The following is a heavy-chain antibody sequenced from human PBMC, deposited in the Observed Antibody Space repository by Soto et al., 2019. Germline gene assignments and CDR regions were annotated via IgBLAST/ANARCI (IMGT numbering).Heavy chain of an antibody. D-gene: IGHD3-3*01. Sequence: QVQLVQSGAEVKKPVASVKVSCKVSGYTLTELSMHWVRQAPGKGLEWLGGFDPEDGETIYAQKFQGRVTMTEDTSTDTAYMELSSLRSEDTAVYYCATGTWDYDFWSGYYEYYFDYWGQGTLVTVSS. J-gene: IGHJ4*02. CDR2: FDPEDGET. V-gene: IGHV1-24*01. CDR3: ATGTWDYDFWSGYYEYYFDY. CDR1: GYTLTELS.